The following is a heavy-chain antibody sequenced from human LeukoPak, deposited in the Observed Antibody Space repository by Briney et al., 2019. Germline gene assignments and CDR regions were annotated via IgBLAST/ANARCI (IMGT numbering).Heavy chain of an antibody. CDR3: ARDVGYCSGGSCFTSYHGVNWFDP. CDR1: GFTFSSYE. CDR2: ISSSGSTI. D-gene: IGHD2-15*01. Sequence: GESLRLSCAASGFTFSSYEMNWVRQAPGKGLEWVSYISSSGSTIYYADSVKGRFTISRDNAKNSLYLQMNSLRAEDTAVYYCARDVGYCSGGSCFTSYHGVNWFDPWGQGTLVTVSS. V-gene: IGHV3-48*03. J-gene: IGHJ5*02.